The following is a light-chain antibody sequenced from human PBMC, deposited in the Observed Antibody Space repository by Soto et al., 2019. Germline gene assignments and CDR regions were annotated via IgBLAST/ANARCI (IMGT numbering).Light chain of an antibody. V-gene: IGLV2-23*01. J-gene: IGLJ2*01. CDR3: CSYAGSSVV. CDR1: SSDVGSYNL. Sequence: QSALTQPASVSGSPGQSITISCTGTSSDVGSYNLVSWYQQHPGKAPKLMIYEGSKRPSGVSNRFSGSKSGNSASLTISGLQAEDGADYHCCSYAGSSVVFGGGTKLTVL. CDR2: EGS.